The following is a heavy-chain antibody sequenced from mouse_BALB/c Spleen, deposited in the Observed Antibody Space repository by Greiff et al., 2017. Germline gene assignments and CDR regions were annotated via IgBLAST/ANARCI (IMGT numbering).Heavy chain of an antibody. CDR3: AREAMIKGYYGLDC. CDR2: IYYSGIT. CDR1: GISIPTGNFR. J-gene: IGHJ4*01. Sequence: EVQLQESGPGLVQPSQTLSLTCTVPGISIPTGNFRWRWIRQFPGNKLEWIGYIYYSGITTYNPSLTSRTTITRDTSKNQFFLEMNSWTAEDTATYYCAREAMIKGYYGLDCWGQGASVTVSS. D-gene: IGHD2-4*01. V-gene: IGHV3-5*02.